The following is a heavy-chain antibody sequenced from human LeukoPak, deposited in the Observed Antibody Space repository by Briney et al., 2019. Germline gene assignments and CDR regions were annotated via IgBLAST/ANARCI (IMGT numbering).Heavy chain of an antibody. V-gene: IGHV5-51*01. CDR1: GYSFTSYW. D-gene: IGHD6-19*01. CDR2: IYPGDSDT. CDR3: ARLGPRGCGSSGWYWFDP. Sequence: GESLKISCKGSGYSFTSYWIGWVRQMPGKGLEWMGIIYPGDSDTRYSPSFQGQVTISADKSISTAYLQWSSLKASDTAMYYCARLGPRGCGSSGWYWFDPWGQGTLVTVSS. J-gene: IGHJ5*02.